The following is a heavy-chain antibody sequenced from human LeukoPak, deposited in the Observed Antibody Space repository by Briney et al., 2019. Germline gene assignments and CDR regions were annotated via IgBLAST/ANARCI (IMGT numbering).Heavy chain of an antibody. V-gene: IGHV4-39*07. D-gene: IGHD1-14*01. CDR3: ARLNRDGYYYYGMDV. J-gene: IGHJ6*02. CDR2: IYHSGST. Sequence: SETLSLTCTVSGGSISSSSYYWGWIRQPPGKGLEWIGEIYHSGSTNYNPSLKSRVTISVDKSKNQFSLKLSSVTAADTAVYYCARLNRDGYYYYGMDVWGQGTTVTVSS. CDR1: GGSISSSSYY.